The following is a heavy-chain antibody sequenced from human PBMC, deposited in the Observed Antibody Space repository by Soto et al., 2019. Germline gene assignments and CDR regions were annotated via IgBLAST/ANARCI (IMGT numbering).Heavy chain of an antibody. Sequence: GESLKIPCRGSGYDFNTNWFGWVRQLPGRGLEWVGIMYPGDSDTRYNPSLQGHVTLSVDVTVSTAFLQWRSLETSDTGMYFCARLPRDCNKTSCYYADHWGQGTQVTVSS. CDR2: MYPGDSDT. J-gene: IGHJ4*02. CDR3: ARLPRDCNKTSCYYADH. CDR1: GYDFNTNW. D-gene: IGHD3-3*01. V-gene: IGHV5-51*01.